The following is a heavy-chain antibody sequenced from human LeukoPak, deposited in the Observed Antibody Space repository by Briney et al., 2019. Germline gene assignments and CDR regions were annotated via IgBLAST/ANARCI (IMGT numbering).Heavy chain of an antibody. D-gene: IGHD6-6*01. J-gene: IGHJ3*02. CDR3: ARDLGAARLNDAFDI. Sequence: SETLSLTCTVSGGSISSSSYYWGWIRQPPGKGLEWIGSIYYSGSTYYNPSLKSRVTISVDTSKNQFSLKLSSVTAADTAVYYCARDLGAARLNDAFDIWGQGTMVTVSS. CDR1: GGSISSSSYY. CDR2: IYYSGST. V-gene: IGHV4-39*07.